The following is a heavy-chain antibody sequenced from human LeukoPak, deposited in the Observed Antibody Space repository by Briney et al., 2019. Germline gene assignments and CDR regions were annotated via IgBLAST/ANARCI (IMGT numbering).Heavy chain of an antibody. J-gene: IGHJ5*02. CDR3: ARRIVVALFDP. V-gene: IGHV4-59*01. D-gene: IGHD6-19*01. CDR1: GGSISSYY. Sequence: SETLSLTCTVSGGSISSYYWSWIRQPPGKGLEWIGYIYYSGSTNYNPSLKSRVTISVDTSKNQFSLKLSSVTAADTAVYYCARRIVVALFDPWGQGTLVTVSS. CDR2: IYYSGST.